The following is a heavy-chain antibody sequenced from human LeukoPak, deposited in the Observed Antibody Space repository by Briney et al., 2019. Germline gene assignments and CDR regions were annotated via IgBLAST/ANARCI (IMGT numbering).Heavy chain of an antibody. CDR3: ARRSHLYYESSVDY. CDR2: IYYSGST. D-gene: IGHD3-22*01. V-gene: IGHV4-39*01. J-gene: IGHJ4*02. CDR1: GGSISSSSYY. Sequence: PSETLSLTCTVSGGSISSSSYYWGWIRQPPGKGLEWIGSIYYSGSTYYNPSLKSRVTISVDTSKNQFSLKLSSVTAADTAVYYCARRSHLYYESSVDYWGQGTLVTVSS.